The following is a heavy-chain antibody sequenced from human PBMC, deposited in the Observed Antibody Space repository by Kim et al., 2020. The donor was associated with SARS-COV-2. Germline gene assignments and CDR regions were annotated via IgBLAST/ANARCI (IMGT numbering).Heavy chain of an antibody. D-gene: IGHD3-22*01. CDR1: GFTFSSYS. V-gene: IGHV3-48*02. J-gene: IGHJ3*02. CDR2: ISSSSSTI. CDR3: PRARYKCDSSSYYGGGDAYDI. Sequence: EGSLRLSCAAFGFTFSSYSMNWVRQAPGKGLEWVSYISSSSSTIYYADSVKRRFTISRDNAKNSLYLQMNILRDEDTAVYYCPRARYKCDSSSYYGGGDAYDIWGQGKMVTVSS.